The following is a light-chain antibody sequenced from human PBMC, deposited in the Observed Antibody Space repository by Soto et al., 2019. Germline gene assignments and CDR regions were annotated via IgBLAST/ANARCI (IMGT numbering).Light chain of an antibody. CDR3: QQYNQWPQRT. J-gene: IGKJ1*01. Sequence: EIVMTQSPATLSVSPGERATLSCRASQSVTSNLAWYQQKPGQAPRLLIYGASTRATGIPARFSGSGSGTEFTLSISSLQSEDFAIYYCQQYNQWPQRTFGQGTKVAVK. V-gene: IGKV3-15*01. CDR1: QSVTSN. CDR2: GAS.